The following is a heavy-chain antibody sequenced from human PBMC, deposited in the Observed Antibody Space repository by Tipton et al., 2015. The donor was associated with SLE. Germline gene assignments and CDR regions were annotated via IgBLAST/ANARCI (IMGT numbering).Heavy chain of an antibody. CDR1: GFSFSDYN. D-gene: IGHD7-27*01. J-gene: IGHJ4*02. Sequence: GSLRLSCAASGFSFSDYNMNWVRQAPGKGLEWISYISGGSSYIYYADSVKGRFTISRDNAKNSVFLQMNSLRVEDTGVYYCARGRTGEWGQGTLVTVSS. V-gene: IGHV3-21*03. CDR2: ISGGSSYI. CDR3: ARGRTGE.